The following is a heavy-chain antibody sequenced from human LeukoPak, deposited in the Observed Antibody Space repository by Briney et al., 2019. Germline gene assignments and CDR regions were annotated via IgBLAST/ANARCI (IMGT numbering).Heavy chain of an antibody. D-gene: IGHD5-18*01. CDR3: ARSAWLRGFDY. CDR1: GGSISGPTYY. J-gene: IGHJ4*02. CDR2: IYYSGST. V-gene: IGHV4-39*01. Sequence: PSETLSLTCTVSGGSISGPTYYWGWIRQPPGKGLQWIGSIYYSGSTYYNPSLKSRVTISVDTSKNQFSLKLSSVTAADTAVYYCARSAWLRGFDYWGQGTLVTVSS.